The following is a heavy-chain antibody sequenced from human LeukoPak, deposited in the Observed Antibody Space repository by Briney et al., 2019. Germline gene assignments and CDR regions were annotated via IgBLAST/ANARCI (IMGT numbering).Heavy chain of an antibody. D-gene: IGHD6-19*01. J-gene: IGHJ4*02. CDR3: ASLAVAGPKVDY. CDR1: GYSISSGYY. CDR2: IYHSGST. V-gene: IGHV4-38-2*01. Sequence: PSETLPLTCAVSGYSISSGYYWGWSRQPPGKGLEWLGSIYHSGSTCYNPSLNSRVTISVDTSKNQFSLKLSSVAAADTAVYYCASLAVAGPKVDYWGQGTLVTVSS.